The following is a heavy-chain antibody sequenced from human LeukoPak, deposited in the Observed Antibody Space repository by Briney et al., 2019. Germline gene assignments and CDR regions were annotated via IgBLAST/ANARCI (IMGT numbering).Heavy chain of an antibody. V-gene: IGHV3-30*02. J-gene: IGHJ4*02. CDR3: AKDLLRLRLGFDY. CDR1: GFTFSSYG. CDR2: IRYDGSNK. D-gene: IGHD5-12*01. Sequence: GGSLRLSCAASGFTFSSYGMHWVRQAPGKGLEWVAFIRYDGSNKYYADSVKGRFTISRDNSKNTLYLQMNSLRAEDTAVYYCAKDLLRLRLGFDYWGQGTLVTVSS.